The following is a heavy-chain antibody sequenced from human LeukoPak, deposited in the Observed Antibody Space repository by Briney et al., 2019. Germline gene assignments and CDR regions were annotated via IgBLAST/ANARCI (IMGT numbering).Heavy chain of an antibody. Sequence: PSETLSLTCTVSGGSISSSSYYWGWIRQPPGKGLEWIGSIYYSGSTYYNPSLKSRVTISVDTSKNQFSLKLSSVTAADTAVYYCARAAVVWFGEEQDVAFDIWGQGTMVTVSS. CDR1: GGSISSSSYY. V-gene: IGHV4-39*07. CDR3: ARAAVVWFGEEQDVAFDI. J-gene: IGHJ3*02. D-gene: IGHD3-10*01. CDR2: IYYSGST.